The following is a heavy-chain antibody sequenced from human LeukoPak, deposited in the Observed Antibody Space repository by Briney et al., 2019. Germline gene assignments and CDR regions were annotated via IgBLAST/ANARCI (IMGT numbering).Heavy chain of an antibody. D-gene: IGHD3-16*02. CDR2: INHSGST. CDR1: GGSFSGYY. Sequence: SETLSLTCAVYGGSFSGYYWSWIRQPPGKGLEWIGEINHSGSTNYNLSLKSRVTISVATSKKQFSLNLTAVTAADTAVYYCARADQYVWGSYRYPSLGPPQAYYFDYWGQGTLVTVSS. J-gene: IGHJ4*02. CDR3: ARADQYVWGSYRYPSLGPPQAYYFDY. V-gene: IGHV4-34*01.